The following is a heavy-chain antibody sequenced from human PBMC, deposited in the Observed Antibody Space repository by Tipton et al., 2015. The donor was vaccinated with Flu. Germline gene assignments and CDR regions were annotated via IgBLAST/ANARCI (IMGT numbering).Heavy chain of an antibody. CDR2: INRDGSST. V-gene: IGHV3-74*01. CDR1: GFTFSSYW. CDR3: ARDNSSSSSLDY. Sequence: SLRLSCAASGFTFSSYWMHWVRQAPGKGLVWVSRINRDGSSTSYADSVKGRFTISRDNAKNTLYLQMNSLRAEDTAVYYCARDNSSSSSLDYWGQGTLVTVSS. J-gene: IGHJ4*02. D-gene: IGHD6-6*01.